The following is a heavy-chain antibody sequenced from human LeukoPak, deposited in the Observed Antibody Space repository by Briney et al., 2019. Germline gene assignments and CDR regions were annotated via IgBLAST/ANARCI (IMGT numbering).Heavy chain of an antibody. J-gene: IGHJ6*03. Sequence: PSETLSLTCTVSGGSISSYYWSWIRQPPGKGLEWIGYIYSSGSTSYNPSLKSRVTVSVDTSKNQFSLKLSSVTAADTAVYYCARVAARNNYYYYMDVWGKGTAVTVSS. CDR3: ARVAARNNYYYYMDV. CDR1: GGSISSYY. D-gene: IGHD6-6*01. CDR2: IYSSGST. V-gene: IGHV4-59*01.